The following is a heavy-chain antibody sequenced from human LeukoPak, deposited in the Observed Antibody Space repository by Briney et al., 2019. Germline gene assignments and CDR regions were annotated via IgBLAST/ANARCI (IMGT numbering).Heavy chain of an antibody. J-gene: IGHJ5*02. D-gene: IGHD1-26*01. CDR3: ARSKYSGSYDGWFDP. CDR2: IYYSGST. Sequence: SETLSLTCTVSGGSINTSSYFWGWIRQPPGKGLEWIGNIYYSGSTYYNPSLRSRVTISVDTSKSQFSLKLTSVTAADTAVYYCARSKYSGSYDGWFDPWGQGTLVTVSS. V-gene: IGHV4-39*07. CDR1: GGSINTSSYF.